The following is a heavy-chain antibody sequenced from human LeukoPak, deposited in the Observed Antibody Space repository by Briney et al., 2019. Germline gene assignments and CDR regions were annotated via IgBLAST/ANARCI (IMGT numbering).Heavy chain of an antibody. D-gene: IGHD5-24*01. J-gene: IGHJ4*02. V-gene: IGHV3-21*01. CDR3: AREMGL. CDR2: ISSSNSYI. CDR1: GFTFXXYS. Sequence: LSXXXXGFTFXXYSMNWVRQAPGKGLEWVSSISSSNSYIYYADSVKGRFTISRDNAKNSLYLQMNSLRAEDTAVYYCAREMGLWGQGTLVAVSS.